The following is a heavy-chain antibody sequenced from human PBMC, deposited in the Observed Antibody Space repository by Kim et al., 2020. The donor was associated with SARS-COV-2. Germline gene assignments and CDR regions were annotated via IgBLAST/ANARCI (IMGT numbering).Heavy chain of an antibody. V-gene: IGHV5-51*01. D-gene: IGHD2-21*02. CDR1: GYSFTSYW. CDR3: ARVLTYRPVVYYYGMDV. J-gene: IGHJ6*02. Sequence: GESLKISCKGSGYSFTSYWIGWVRQMPGKGLEWMGIIYPGDSDTRYSPSFQGQVTISADKSISTAYLQWSSLKASDTAMYYCARVLTYRPVVYYYGMDVWGQGTTVTVSS. CDR2: IYPGDSDT.